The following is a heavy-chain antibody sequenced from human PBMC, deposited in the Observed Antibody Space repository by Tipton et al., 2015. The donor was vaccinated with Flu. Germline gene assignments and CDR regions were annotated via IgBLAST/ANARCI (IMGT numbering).Heavy chain of an antibody. V-gene: IGHV4-59*08. J-gene: IGHJ4*02. D-gene: IGHD3-10*01. CDR3: ARLDASGSNPLVS. CDR2: IHYTGST. CDR1: GCSISGYY. Sequence: TLSLTCIVPGCSISGYYWSWVRQPPGKGLEFIGYIHYTGSTNYNPSLKSRVTMSVDTSKNQFSLKLSSVTAADTAVYYCARLDASGSNPLVSWGQGTLVSLS.